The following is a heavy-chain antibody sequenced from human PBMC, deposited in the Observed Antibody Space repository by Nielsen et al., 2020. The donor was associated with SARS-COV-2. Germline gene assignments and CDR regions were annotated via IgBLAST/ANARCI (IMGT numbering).Heavy chain of an antibody. Sequence: ASVNVSCKASRYILSSYYINWVRQAHGQSLDWMGVIDPRGGSTTYAQKFHERVTMTRDTSTSTVYMEVSSLTSDDTAVYYCARTSLRGVMLAHVDYWGQGTLVAVSS. J-gene: IGHJ4*02. V-gene: IGHV1-46*01. D-gene: IGHD3-10*01. CDR3: ARTSLRGVMLAHVDY. CDR1: RYILSSYY. CDR2: IDPRGGST.